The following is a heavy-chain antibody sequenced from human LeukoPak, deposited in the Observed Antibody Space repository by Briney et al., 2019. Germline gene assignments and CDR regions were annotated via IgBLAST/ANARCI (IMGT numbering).Heavy chain of an antibody. D-gene: IGHD3-3*01. CDR3: ARSFDFWSGRLDY. CDR2: ISSSSSTI. J-gene: IGHJ4*02. CDR1: GFTFSTYS. V-gene: IGHV3-48*01. Sequence: GGSLRLSCAASGFTFSTYSMNWVRQAPGKGLEWVSYISSSSSTIYYADSVKGRFTISRDNAKSSLFLQMNSLRAEDTAVYYCARSFDFWSGRLDYWGQGTLVTVSS.